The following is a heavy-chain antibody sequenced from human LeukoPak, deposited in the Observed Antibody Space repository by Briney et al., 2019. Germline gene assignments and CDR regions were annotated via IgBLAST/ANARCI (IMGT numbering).Heavy chain of an antibody. Sequence: PSETLSFNCAVYGGSFSGYYWSWLRQPPGKGLEWMGDINHGGSTNYNPSLKSRVTISVDTSKNQFSLKLSSVTAADTAVYYCGRGSPPYCSSTSCYIFKQLMGTSYNWFDPWGEGTLVTVSS. CDR1: GGSFSGYY. CDR2: INHGGST. D-gene: IGHD2-2*02. J-gene: IGHJ5*02. V-gene: IGHV4-34*01. CDR3: GRGSPPYCSSTSCYIFKQLMGTSYNWFDP.